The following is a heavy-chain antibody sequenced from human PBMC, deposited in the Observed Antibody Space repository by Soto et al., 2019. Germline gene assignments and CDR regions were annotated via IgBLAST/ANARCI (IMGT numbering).Heavy chain of an antibody. Sequence: QVQLVQSGAEVKKPGSSVKVSCNASGGTFSSYAISWVRQAPGQGLEWMGGIIPIFGTANYAQKFQGRVTITADKATSTAYMELSSLRSEDTAVYYCARGGIAVAGTHFDYWGQGTLVTVSS. J-gene: IGHJ4*02. CDR3: ARGGIAVAGTHFDY. CDR2: IIPIFGTA. V-gene: IGHV1-69*06. D-gene: IGHD6-19*01. CDR1: GGTFSSYA.